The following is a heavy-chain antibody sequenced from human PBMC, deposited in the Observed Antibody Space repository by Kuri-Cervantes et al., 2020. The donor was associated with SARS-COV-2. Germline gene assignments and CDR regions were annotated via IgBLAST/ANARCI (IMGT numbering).Heavy chain of an antibody. CDR3: ARDLSIAPVLDY. CDR2: ISYDGSNK. CDR1: GFTFSSYG. Sequence: GGSLRLSCAASGFTFSSYGMHWVRQAPGKGLEWVAVISYDGSNKYYADSVKGRFTISRDNSKNTLYLQMNSLRAEDTAVYYCARDLSIAPVLDYWGQGTLVTVSS. J-gene: IGHJ4*02. D-gene: IGHD6-6*01. V-gene: IGHV3-30*03.